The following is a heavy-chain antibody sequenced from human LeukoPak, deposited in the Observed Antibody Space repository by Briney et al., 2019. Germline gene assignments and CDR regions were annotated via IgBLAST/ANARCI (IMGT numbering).Heavy chain of an antibody. J-gene: IGHJ4*02. CDR2: IYYSWST. CDR3: ARGLHYYDSSGYYHHYFDY. Sequence: SETLSLTCTVSGGSISSYYWSWIRQPPGKGLEWIGYIYYSWSTNYNPSLTSRVTISVDTFKNQFSLKLGSVTAADTAVYYCARGLHYYDSSGYYHHYFDYWGEGTVARVSS. CDR1: GGSISSYY. V-gene: IGHV4-59*01. D-gene: IGHD3-22*01.